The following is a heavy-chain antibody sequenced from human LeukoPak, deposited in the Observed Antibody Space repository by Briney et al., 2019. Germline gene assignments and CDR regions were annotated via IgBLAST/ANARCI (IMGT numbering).Heavy chain of an antibody. V-gene: IGHV3-30-3*01. CDR1: GFTFSSYA. D-gene: IGHD4-23*01. CDR3: ARDPRGNFPYFDY. Sequence: RRSLRLSCAASGFTFSSYAMHCVRHAPGKGLEWVAVISYDGSNKYYADSVKGRFTISRDNSKNTLYLQMNSLRAEDTAVYYCARDPRGNFPYFDYWGQGTLVTVSS. J-gene: IGHJ4*02. CDR2: ISYDGSNK.